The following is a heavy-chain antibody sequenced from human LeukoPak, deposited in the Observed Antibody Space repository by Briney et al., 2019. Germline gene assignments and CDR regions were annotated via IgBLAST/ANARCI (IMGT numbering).Heavy chain of an antibody. D-gene: IGHD3-10*01. J-gene: IGHJ4*02. CDR2: INHSGST. Sequence: SETLSLTCAVYGGSFSGYYWSWIRQPPGKGLEWIGEINHSGSTNYNPSLKSRVTISVDTSKNQFSLKLSSVTAADTAVYYCAIHTPYYYGSRSRYYLDYWGQGTLLTVSS. CDR3: AIHTPYYYGSRSRYYLDY. CDR1: GGSFSGYY. V-gene: IGHV4-34*01.